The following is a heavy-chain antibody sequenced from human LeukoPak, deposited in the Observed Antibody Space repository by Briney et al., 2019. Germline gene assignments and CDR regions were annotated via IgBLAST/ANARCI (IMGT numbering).Heavy chain of an antibody. CDR1: GFTVSSNY. J-gene: IGHJ6*02. D-gene: IGHD2-2*01. Sequence: GGSLRLSCAASGFTVSSNYMSWVRQAPGKGLEWVSVIYSGGSTYYADSVKGRFTISRDNSKNTLYLQMNSLRAEDTAVYYCAREEYQLLLGLYYGMDVWGQGTTVTVSS. V-gene: IGHV3-53*01. CDR3: AREEYQLLLGLYYGMDV. CDR2: IYSGGST.